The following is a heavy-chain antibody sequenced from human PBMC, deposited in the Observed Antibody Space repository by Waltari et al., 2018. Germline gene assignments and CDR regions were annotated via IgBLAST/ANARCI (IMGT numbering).Heavy chain of an antibody. CDR2: IYYSGST. CDR1: GGSISSGGSY. J-gene: IGHJ4*02. V-gene: IGHV4-31*01. Sequence: QVQLQESGPGLVKPSQTLSITCTVSGGSISSGGSYWSWTRQHPGKGLEWIGYIYYSGSTYYNPSLKSLVTISVDTSKNQFSLKLSSVTAADTAVYYCASLYSGYDRTDYWGQGTLVTVSS. D-gene: IGHD5-12*01. CDR3: ASLYSGYDRTDY.